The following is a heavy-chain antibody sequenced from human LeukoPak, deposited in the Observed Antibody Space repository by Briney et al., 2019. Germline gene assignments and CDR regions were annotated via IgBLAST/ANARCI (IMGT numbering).Heavy chain of an antibody. D-gene: IGHD1-26*01. CDR2: IYYSGNT. Sequence: NTSETLSLTCTVSGGSISSYYWSWIRQPPGKGLEWIGYIYYSGNTNCNPSLKSRVTISIDTSKNQFSLKLSSVTAADTAVYYCARVGSGCFEYWGQGTRVTVSS. J-gene: IGHJ4*02. CDR1: GGSISSYY. V-gene: IGHV4-59*01. CDR3: ARVGSGCFEY.